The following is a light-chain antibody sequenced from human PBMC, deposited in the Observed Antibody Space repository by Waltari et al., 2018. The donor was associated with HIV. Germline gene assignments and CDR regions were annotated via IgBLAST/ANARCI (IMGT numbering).Light chain of an antibody. J-gene: IGKJ2*01. CDR1: QDIDDY. CDR3: LQHDNFPHT. V-gene: IGKV5-2*01. Sequence: ETTLTQSPAFMSATPGDKVNISCKASQDIDDYLNWYKQKPGEGVILIIREATNLGPGIPPRFSGSGYGTDFTLTIDNIESEDVAYYFCLQHDNFPHTFGQGTNLEIK. CDR2: EAT.